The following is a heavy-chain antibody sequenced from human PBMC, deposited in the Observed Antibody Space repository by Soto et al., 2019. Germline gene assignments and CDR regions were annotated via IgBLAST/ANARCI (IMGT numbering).Heavy chain of an antibody. CDR3: ARGTTMIVVVPHIAPNDAFDI. J-gene: IGHJ3*02. D-gene: IGHD3-22*01. V-gene: IGHV1-69*12. CDR1: GGTFSSYA. CDR2: IIPIFGTA. Sequence: QVQLVQSGAEVKKPGSSVKVSCKASGGTFSSYAISWVRQAPGQGLEWMGGIIPIFGTANYAQKFQGRVTITADESTSTAYMELSSLRSEDTAVYYCARGTTMIVVVPHIAPNDAFDICGQGTMVTVSS.